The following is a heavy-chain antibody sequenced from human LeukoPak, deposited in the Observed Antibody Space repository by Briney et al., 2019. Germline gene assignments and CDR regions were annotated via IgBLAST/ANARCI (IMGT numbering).Heavy chain of an antibody. D-gene: IGHD3-16*01. Sequence: PGGSLRLSCTASGFTFSNAWMSWVRQAPGKGLEWVGRIKSKPAGGSTDYAAPIKGRFTISRDDSKNTLFLQMNSLKTEDTAVYYCATPALGRRLYYYDYWGQGTLVTVSP. J-gene: IGHJ4*02. V-gene: IGHV3-15*01. CDR1: GFTFSNAW. CDR3: ATPALGRRLYYYDY. CDR2: IKSKPAGGST.